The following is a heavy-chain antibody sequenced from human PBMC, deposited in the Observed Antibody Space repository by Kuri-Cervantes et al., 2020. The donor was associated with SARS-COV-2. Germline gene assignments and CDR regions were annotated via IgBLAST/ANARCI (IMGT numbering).Heavy chain of an antibody. CDR2: FYYGGST. Sequence: GSLRLSCTVSGGSISSHYWGWIRRPPGKGLEWIGTFYYGGSTSYNPSLKSRVTISVDTSKNQFSLKLSSVTAADAAVYYCARLDSNSDYWGQGTLVTVSS. CDR1: GGSISSHY. D-gene: IGHD4-11*01. J-gene: IGHJ4*02. CDR3: ARLDSNSDY. V-gene: IGHV4-39*01.